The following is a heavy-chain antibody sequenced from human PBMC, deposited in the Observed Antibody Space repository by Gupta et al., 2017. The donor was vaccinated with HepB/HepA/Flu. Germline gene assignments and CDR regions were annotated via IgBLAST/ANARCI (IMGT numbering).Heavy chain of an antibody. CDR1: GGTFSSYA. J-gene: IGHJ6*03. V-gene: IGHV1-69*06. D-gene: IGHD1-26*01. CDR2: IIPIFGTA. CDR3: ARDMLDARATAWGPINKKYYYYYMDV. Sequence: QVQLVQSGAEVKKPGSSVKVSCKASGGTFSSYAISWVRQAPGQGLEWLGGIIPIFGTANYAQKFQGRVTITADKSTSTAYMELSSLRSEDTAVYYCARDMLDARATAWGPINKKYYYYYMDVWGKGTTVTVSS.